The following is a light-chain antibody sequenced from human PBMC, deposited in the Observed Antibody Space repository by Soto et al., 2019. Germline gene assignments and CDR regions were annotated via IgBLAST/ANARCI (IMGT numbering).Light chain of an antibody. V-gene: IGLV2-14*01. CDR1: SSDVGGYNY. CDR2: EVS. CDR3: SSYTSSSTFV. J-gene: IGLJ1*01. Sequence: QSALTQPASVSGSPGQSITISCTGTSSDVGGYNYVSWYQHHPGKVPKLMIYEVSNRPSWVSHRFSGSKSGNTASLTISGLQAEDEADYYCSSYTSSSTFVFGNGTKVTVL.